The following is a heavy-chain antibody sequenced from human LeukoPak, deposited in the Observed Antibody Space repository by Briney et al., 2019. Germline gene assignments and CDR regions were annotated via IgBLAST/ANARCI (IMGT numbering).Heavy chain of an antibody. CDR1: GRSFSGYY. CDR2: INHSGST. CDR3: ARGRREGSGWLGWFDP. J-gene: IGHJ5*02. D-gene: IGHD6-19*01. V-gene: IGHV4-34*01. Sequence: SETLSLTCAVYGRSFSGYYWSWIRQPPGKGLEWIGEINHSGSTNYNPSLKSRVTISVDTSKNQFSLRLTSVTAADTAVYYCARGRREGSGWLGWFDPWGQGTLVTVSS.